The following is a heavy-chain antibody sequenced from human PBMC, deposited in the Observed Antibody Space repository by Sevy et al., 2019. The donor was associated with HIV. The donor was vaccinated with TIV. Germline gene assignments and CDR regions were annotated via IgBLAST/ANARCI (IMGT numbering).Heavy chain of an antibody. CDR1: GFTFSSYA. CDR2: ISGSGGST. V-gene: IGHV3-23*01. Sequence: GGSLRLSCAASGFTFSSYAMSWVRQAPGKGLEWVSAISGSGGSTYYADSVKGPFTISRDNSKNTPYLQMNSLRAEDTAVHYCARNSGSYYSDGDYWGQGTLVTVSS. D-gene: IGHD1-26*01. CDR3: ARNSGSYYSDGDY. J-gene: IGHJ4*02.